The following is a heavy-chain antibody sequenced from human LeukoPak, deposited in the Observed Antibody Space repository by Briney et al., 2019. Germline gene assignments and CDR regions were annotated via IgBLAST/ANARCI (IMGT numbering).Heavy chain of an antibody. CDR1: GGSISSGGYY. Sequence: SQTLSLTCTVSGGSISSGGYYWSWIRQHPGKGLEWIGYIYYSGSTYYNPSLKSRVTISVDTSKNQFSLKLSSVTAADTAVYYCARRVFYYDSRTAFDIWGQGTMVTVSS. J-gene: IGHJ3*02. CDR3: ARRVFYYDSRTAFDI. CDR2: IYYSGST. D-gene: IGHD3-22*01. V-gene: IGHV4-31*03.